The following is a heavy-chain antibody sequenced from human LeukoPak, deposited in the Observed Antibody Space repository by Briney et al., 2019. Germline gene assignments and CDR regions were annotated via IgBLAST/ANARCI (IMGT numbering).Heavy chain of an antibody. CDR3: ARGGLRYFDWLFVNWFDP. J-gene: IGHJ5*02. CDR2: INHSGST. Sequence: SETLSLTCAVYGGSFSGYYWSWIRQPPGKGLEWIGEINHSGSTNYNPSLKSRVTISVDTSKNQFSLKLSSVTAAATAVYYCARGGLRYFDWLFVNWFDPWGQGTLVTVSS. D-gene: IGHD3-9*01. CDR1: GGSFSGYY. V-gene: IGHV4-34*01.